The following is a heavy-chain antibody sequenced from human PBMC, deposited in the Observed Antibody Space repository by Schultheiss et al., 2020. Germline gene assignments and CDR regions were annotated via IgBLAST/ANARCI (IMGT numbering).Heavy chain of an antibody. V-gene: IGHV3-30-3*01. Sequence: GGSLRLSCAASGFTFSSYAMHWVRQAPGKGLEWVAVISYDGSNKYYADSVKGRFTISRDNSKNTLYVQMNSLRAEDTAVYYCARDRGDVGDFWSEYYYGMDVWGQGTTVTV. CDR2: ISYDGSNK. CDR1: GFTFSSYA. D-gene: IGHD3-3*01. CDR3: ARDRGDVGDFWSEYYYGMDV. J-gene: IGHJ6*02.